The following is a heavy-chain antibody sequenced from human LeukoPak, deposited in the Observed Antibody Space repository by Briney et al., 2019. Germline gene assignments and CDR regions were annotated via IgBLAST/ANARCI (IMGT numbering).Heavy chain of an antibody. V-gene: IGHV3-30*14. D-gene: IGHD5-12*01. J-gene: IGHJ4*02. CDR1: GFTFGSFL. Sequence: GRSLRLSCAGSGFTFGSFLMHCVRQAPGKGLEWVALISYDGATEYYADSVKGRFTISRDNFKNTLYLQMNSRRPEDTAVYYCARDPNSAYDPPRQLFDYWGQGTLVT. CDR2: ISYDGATE. CDR3: ARDPNSAYDPPRQLFDY.